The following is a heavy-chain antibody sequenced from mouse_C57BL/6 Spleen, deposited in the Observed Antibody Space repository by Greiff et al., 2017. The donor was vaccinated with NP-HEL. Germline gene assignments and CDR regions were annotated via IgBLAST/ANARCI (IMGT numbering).Heavy chain of an antibody. J-gene: IGHJ1*03. Sequence: QVQLQQPGAELVRPGTSVKLSCKASGYTFTSYWMHWVKQRPGQGLEWIGVIDPSDSYTNYNQKFKGKATLTVDTSSSTAYMQLSSLTSEDSAVYYCARRTQIYDGYYGYFDVWGTGTTVTVSS. V-gene: IGHV1-59*01. CDR3: ARRTQIYDGYYGYFDV. D-gene: IGHD2-3*01. CDR2: IDPSDSYT. CDR1: GYTFTSYW.